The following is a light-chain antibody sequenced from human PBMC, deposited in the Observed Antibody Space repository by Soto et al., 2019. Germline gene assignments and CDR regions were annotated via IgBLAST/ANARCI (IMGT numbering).Light chain of an antibody. CDR3: QQRSNWPPT. Sequence: EIVLTQSPATLSLSPGERATLSCRASQSVSSYLAWYQQKPGQAPRPLIYDASNRATVIPARFSGSGSGTDFTRTISSLEPEDFAVYYCQQRSNWPPTFGPGTKVDIK. V-gene: IGKV3-11*01. CDR1: QSVSSY. J-gene: IGKJ3*01. CDR2: DAS.